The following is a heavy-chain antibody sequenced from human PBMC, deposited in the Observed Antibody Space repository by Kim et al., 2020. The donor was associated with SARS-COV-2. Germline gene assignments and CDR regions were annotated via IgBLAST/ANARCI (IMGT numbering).Heavy chain of an antibody. CDR3: ARQNVDIVATIYFDY. V-gene: IGHV4-39*01. CDR2: IYYSGST. D-gene: IGHD5-12*01. Sequence: SETLSLTCTVSGGSISSSSYYWGWIRQPPGKGLEWIGSIYYSGSTYYNPSLKSRVTISVDTSKNQFSLKLSSVTAADTAVYYCARQNVDIVATIYFDYWGQGTLVTVSS. J-gene: IGHJ4*02. CDR1: GGSISSSSYY.